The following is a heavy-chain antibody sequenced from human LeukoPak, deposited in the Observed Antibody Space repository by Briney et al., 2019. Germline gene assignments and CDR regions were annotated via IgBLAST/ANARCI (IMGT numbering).Heavy chain of an antibody. CDR1: GFTFGDYV. J-gene: IGHJ4*02. CDR2: IRRKAYGGTT. Sequence: GGSLRLSCTASGFTFGDYVMSWVRQAPGKGLEWVGFIRRKAYGGTTEYAASVKGRFTISRDDSKTIAYPQMNSLKTEDTAVYYCTRAAYSDSRGYYYDYWGQGTLVTVSS. D-gene: IGHD3-22*01. CDR3: TRAAYSDSRGYYYDY. V-gene: IGHV3-49*04.